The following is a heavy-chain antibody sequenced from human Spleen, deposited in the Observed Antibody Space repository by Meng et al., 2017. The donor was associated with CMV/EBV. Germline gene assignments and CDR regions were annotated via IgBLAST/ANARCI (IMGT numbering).Heavy chain of an antibody. V-gene: IGHV1-2*02. Sequence: YTFTGYYMHWVRQAPGQGLEWMGWINPNSGGTNYAQKFQGRVTMTRDTSISTAYMELSRLRSDDTAVYYCARGGGYSSSSAPIWHFDLWGRGTLVTVSS. D-gene: IGHD6-6*01. CDR3: ARGGGYSSSSAPIWHFDL. CDR1: YTFTGYY. CDR2: INPNSGGT. J-gene: IGHJ2*01.